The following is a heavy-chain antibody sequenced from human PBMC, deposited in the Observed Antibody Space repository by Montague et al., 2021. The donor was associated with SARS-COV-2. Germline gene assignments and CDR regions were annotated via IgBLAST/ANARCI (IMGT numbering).Heavy chain of an antibody. Sequence: SETLSLTCTVSGDSISDYYWSWIRQPPGMGPEWIGYIFRSGATNYNPPLKSRVIISLDTSKSQFSLRLSSVTAADTAIYYCARTSRGSRYFYGVDVWGQGITVTVSS. CDR2: IFRSGAT. J-gene: IGHJ6*02. V-gene: IGHV4-59*01. CDR1: GDSISDYY. D-gene: IGHD5-12*01. CDR3: ARTSRGSRYFYGVDV.